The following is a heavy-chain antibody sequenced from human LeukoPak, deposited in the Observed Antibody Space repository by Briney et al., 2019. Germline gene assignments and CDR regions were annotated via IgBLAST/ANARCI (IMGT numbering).Heavy chain of an antibody. J-gene: IGHJ6*03. CDR1: GFTFSSYW. CDR3: ARDSSSYYYYYYMDV. Sequence: GGSLRLSCAASGFTFSSYWMHWVRQAPGKGLVWVSRINSDGSSTSYADSVKGRFTISRDNAKNTLYLQMNRLRAEDTAVYYCARDSSSYYYYYYMDVWGKGTTVTVSS. CDR2: INSDGSST. D-gene: IGHD6-6*01. V-gene: IGHV3-74*01.